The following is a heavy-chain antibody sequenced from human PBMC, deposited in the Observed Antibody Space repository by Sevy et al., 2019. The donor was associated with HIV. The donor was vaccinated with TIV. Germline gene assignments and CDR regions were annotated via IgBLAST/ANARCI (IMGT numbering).Heavy chain of an antibody. V-gene: IGHV1-18*01. J-gene: IGHJ6*02. D-gene: IGHD5-12*01. CDR2: SSPFTGSP. CDR1: GYNFINYG. Sequence: ASVKVSCKASGYNFINYGISWVRQAPGQGLEWGGGSSPFTGSPNYPQKLQDRVTVTTDTATNTAYMELRNLRSDDTAVYYCGKCTLWVYDPTNRKCGMDVWGQGTTVTVSS. CDR3: GKCTLWVYDPTNRKCGMDV.